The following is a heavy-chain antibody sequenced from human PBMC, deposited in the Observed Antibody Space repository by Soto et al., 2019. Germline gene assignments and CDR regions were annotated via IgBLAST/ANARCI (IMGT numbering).Heavy chain of an antibody. CDR1: GFTFSSYW. CDR3: ARSPESGSGSYYNGPYYYYIDV. Sequence: GGSLRLSCAASGFTFSSYWMSWVRQAPGKGLEWVANIKQDGSEKYYVDSVKGRFTISRDNAKNSLYLQMNSLRAEDTAVYYCARSPESGSGSYYNGPYYYYIDVWGKGTTVTVSS. V-gene: IGHV3-7*03. D-gene: IGHD3-10*01. CDR2: IKQDGSEK. J-gene: IGHJ6*03.